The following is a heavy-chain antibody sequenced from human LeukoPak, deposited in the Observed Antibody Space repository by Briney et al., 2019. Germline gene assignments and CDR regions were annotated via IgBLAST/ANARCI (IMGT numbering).Heavy chain of an antibody. CDR2: ISGVGIST. Sequence: PGGSLRLSCAASGFTFTSYAMSWVRQAPGKGLEWVSTISGVGISTYSADSVKGRLTISRDNSKNTLYLQMNSLRAEDTAVYYCAKPRSGFQLLYDYWGQGTLVTVSS. D-gene: IGHD2-2*02. J-gene: IGHJ4*02. CDR3: AKPRSGFQLLYDY. CDR1: GFTFTSYA. V-gene: IGHV3-23*01.